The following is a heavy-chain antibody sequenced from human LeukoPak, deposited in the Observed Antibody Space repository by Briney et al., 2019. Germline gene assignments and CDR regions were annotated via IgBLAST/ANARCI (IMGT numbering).Heavy chain of an antibody. Sequence: SETLSLTCDGHGGSFSGYYWTWIRQTPGKGLEWIGEVDQSGDTNDNPSVKSRVAISADTSKNSVSLKLTAVTAADTAVDYCVRGRGSRGYRPHDGMDVWGQGTSVTVSS. J-gene: IGHJ6*02. CDR2: VDQSGDT. V-gene: IGHV4-34*01. CDR3: VRGRGSRGYRPHDGMDV. CDR1: GGSFSGYY. D-gene: IGHD6-19*01.